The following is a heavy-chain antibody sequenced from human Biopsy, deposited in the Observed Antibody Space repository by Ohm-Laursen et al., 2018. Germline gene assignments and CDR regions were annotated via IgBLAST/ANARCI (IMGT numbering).Heavy chain of an antibody. CDR2: INPHSGTT. D-gene: IGHD6-13*01. Sequence: GPSVYASCKVSGSTFTGQYLDWVRHVPGQGLEWMGWINPHSGTTKFAPDFQGRVTMTRDTSITTAYMELRSLRSDDTAVYFSARSLSAIRVYAFDIGGQGTMVTVSP. J-gene: IGHJ3*02. V-gene: IGHV1-2*02. CDR1: GSTFTGQY. CDR3: ARSLSAIRVYAFDI.